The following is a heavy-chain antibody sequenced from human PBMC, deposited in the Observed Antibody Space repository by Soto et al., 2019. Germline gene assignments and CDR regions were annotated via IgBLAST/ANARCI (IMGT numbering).Heavy chain of an antibody. V-gene: IGHV3-74*01. CDR2: INSDGSST. CDR3: ARGYDILTGSYYYYGMDV. Sequence: PGGSLRLSCAASGFTFSSYWMHWVRQAPGKGLVWVSRINSDGSSTSYADSVKGRFTISRDNAKNTLYLQMNSLRAEDTAVYYCARGYDILTGSYYYYGMDVWGQGTTVTVSS. CDR1: GFTFSSYW. J-gene: IGHJ6*02. D-gene: IGHD3-9*01.